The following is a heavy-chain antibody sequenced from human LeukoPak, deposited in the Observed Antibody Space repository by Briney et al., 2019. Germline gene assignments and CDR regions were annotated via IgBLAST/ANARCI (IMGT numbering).Heavy chain of an antibody. V-gene: IGHV3-15*01. J-gene: IGHJ4*02. CDR1: GFTFSNAW. D-gene: IGHD2-15*01. Sequence: PGGSLRLSCAASGFTFSNAWMSWVRQAPGKGLEWVGRIKSKTDGGTTDYAAPVKGRFTISRDDSKNTLYLQMNSLKTEDTAVYYCTTEEEWWGFGDYWGQGTLVTVSS. CDR3: TTEEEWWGFGDY. CDR2: IKSKTDGGTT.